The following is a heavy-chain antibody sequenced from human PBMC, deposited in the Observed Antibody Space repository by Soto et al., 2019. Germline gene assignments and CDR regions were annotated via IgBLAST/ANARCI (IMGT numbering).Heavy chain of an antibody. CDR1: GGSFSGYY. J-gene: IGHJ6*02. CDR3: ARWRQRAVAGPRPPGGWRTYYYGMDV. V-gene: IGHV4-34*01. D-gene: IGHD6-19*01. CDR2: INHSGST. Sequence: SETLSLTCAVYGGSFSGYYWSWIRQPPGKGLEWIGEINHSGSTNYNPSLKSRVTISVDTSKNQFSLKLSSVTAADTAVYYCARWRQRAVAGPRPPGGWRTYYYGMDVWGQGTTVTVSS.